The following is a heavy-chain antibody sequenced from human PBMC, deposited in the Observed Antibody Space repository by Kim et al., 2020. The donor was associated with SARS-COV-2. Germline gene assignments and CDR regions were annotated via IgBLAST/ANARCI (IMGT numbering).Heavy chain of an antibody. Sequence: ASVKVSCKASGYAFTSHAIHWVRQAPGQRLEWMGWIDAGSGNTRYSQKFQGRLTITRDTSANTAYRELSSLIYEDTSVYYCAKSGASAPGNWLDPWGQGT. CDR3: AKSGASAPGNWLDP. D-gene: IGHD1-26*01. CDR2: IDAGSGNT. V-gene: IGHV1-3*01. J-gene: IGHJ5*02. CDR1: GYAFTSHA.